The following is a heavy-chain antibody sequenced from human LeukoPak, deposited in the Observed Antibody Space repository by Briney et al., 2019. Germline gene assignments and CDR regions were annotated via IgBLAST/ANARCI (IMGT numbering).Heavy chain of an antibody. CDR1: GYTFTSYD. J-gene: IGHJ4*02. V-gene: IGHV1-8*01. CDR2: MNPNSGNT. D-gene: IGHD3-22*01. CDR3: ALYYDSSPGCFDY. Sequence: ASVKVSCKASGYTFTSYDINWVRQATGQGLEWMGWMNPNSGNTGYAQKFQGRVTMTRNTSISTAYMELSSLRSEDTAVYYCALYYDSSPGCFDYWGQGTLVTVSS.